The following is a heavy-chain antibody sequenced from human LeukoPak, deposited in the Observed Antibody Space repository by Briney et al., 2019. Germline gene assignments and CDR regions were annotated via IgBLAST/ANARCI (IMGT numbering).Heavy chain of an antibody. CDR2: ISGSGGST. V-gene: IGHV3-23*01. J-gene: IGHJ4*02. Sequence: GGSLRLSCAASGFTFSSYAMSWVRQAPGKGLEWVSAISGSGGSTYYADSVKGRFTISRDNSKNTLYLRMNSLRAEDTAVYYCAKVASSSWDKGYFDYWGQGTLVTVSS. CDR1: GFTFSSYA. CDR3: AKVASSSWDKGYFDY. D-gene: IGHD6-13*01.